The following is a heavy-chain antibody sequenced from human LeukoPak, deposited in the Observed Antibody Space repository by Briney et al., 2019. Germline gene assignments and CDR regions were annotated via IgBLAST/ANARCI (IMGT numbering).Heavy chain of an antibody. Sequence: GGSLRLSCAASGFTSSAYWMHWVRQVPGKGLVWVSRINSDVSTTNYADSVKGRFTISRDNAKNTIYLQMNSLRAEDTAVYYCARYGRYRAFDIWGPGTVVTVSS. J-gene: IGHJ3*02. CDR1: GFTSSAYW. D-gene: IGHD1-26*01. V-gene: IGHV3-74*01. CDR2: INSDVSTT. CDR3: ARYGRYRAFDI.